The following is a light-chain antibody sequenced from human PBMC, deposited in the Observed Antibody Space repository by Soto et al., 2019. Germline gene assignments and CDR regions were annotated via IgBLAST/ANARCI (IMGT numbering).Light chain of an antibody. V-gene: IGLV1-47*02. J-gene: IGLJ1*01. Sequence: QSVLTQPPSASGTPGQRVSISCSGSSSNIGGNYLFCYQQLTGAAPHLLIHTNIKPPSGVPDRCSGSTSGTSASLAISGLRSEDEADYFCSTWDDSRSGYVFGTATKLTVL. CDR3: STWDDSRSGYV. CDR2: TNI. CDR1: SSNIGGNY.